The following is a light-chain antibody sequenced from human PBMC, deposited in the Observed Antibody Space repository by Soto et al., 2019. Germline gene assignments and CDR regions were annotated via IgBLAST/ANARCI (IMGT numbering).Light chain of an antibody. Sequence: EIVMTPSPATLSVSPGERATLSCRASQRVSSNLAWYQQKLGQAPRPLIYGASTGATGIPARFSGSGSGTEFTLTISSLQSEDFAVYYCQQYNNWPRTFGQGTKVDI. V-gene: IGKV3D-15*01. CDR3: QQYNNWPRT. CDR2: GAS. J-gene: IGKJ1*01. CDR1: QRVSSN.